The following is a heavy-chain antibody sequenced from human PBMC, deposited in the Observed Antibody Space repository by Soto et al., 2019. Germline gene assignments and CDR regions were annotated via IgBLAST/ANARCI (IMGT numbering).Heavy chain of an antibody. CDR1: GGSISSGAYY. D-gene: IGHD3-3*01. CDR3: ARYDFSNSFWLDP. V-gene: IGHV4-31*03. Sequence: SETLSLTCTVSGGSISSGAYYWNWIRQHPGKGLEWIGYIYYSGSTYYNPSLKSRVTISIDTSKNQLSLKLTSVTAADTAVYYCARYDFSNSFWLDPWGQGTLVTVSS. CDR2: IYYSGST. J-gene: IGHJ5*02.